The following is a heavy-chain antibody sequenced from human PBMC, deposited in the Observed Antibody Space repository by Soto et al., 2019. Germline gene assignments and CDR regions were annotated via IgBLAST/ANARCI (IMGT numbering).Heavy chain of an antibody. CDR3: AREEDIVVVVAANNWFDP. CDR1: GYTFTGYY. D-gene: IGHD2-15*01. J-gene: IGHJ5*02. Sequence: ASVKVSCKASGYTFTGYYMHWVRHAPGQGLEWMGWINPNSGGTNYAQKFQGRVTMTRDTSISTAYMELSRLRSDDTAVYYCAREEDIVVVVAANNWFDPWGQGTLVTVYS. V-gene: IGHV1-2*02. CDR2: INPNSGGT.